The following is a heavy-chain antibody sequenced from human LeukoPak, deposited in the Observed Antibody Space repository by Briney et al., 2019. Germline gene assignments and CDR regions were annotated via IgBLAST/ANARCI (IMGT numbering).Heavy chain of an antibody. CDR2: INHSGST. D-gene: IGHD2-15*01. V-gene: IGHV4-34*01. J-gene: IGHJ4*02. CDR1: GGSFSGYY. CDR3: ATSPATSRNY. Sequence: SETLSLTCAVYGGSFSGYYWNWIRRPPGKGLEWIGEINHSGSTTYNPSLKSRVTISVDTSKNQFSLKLSSVTAADTAVYYCATSPATSRNYWGQGTLATVSS.